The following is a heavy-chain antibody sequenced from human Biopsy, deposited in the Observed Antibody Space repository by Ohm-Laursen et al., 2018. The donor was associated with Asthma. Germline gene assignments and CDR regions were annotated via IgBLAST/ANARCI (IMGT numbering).Heavy chain of an antibody. Sequence: PSQTLSLTCRVSGGYTGSSDHHWAWIRQAPRKGLEWISFVFWSGSTHYSRSLERRVSISIDTATNEFSMKLWSVTPADTAVYFCARVVSYGDIYFGIDVWGPGNTVVVS. CDR1: GGYTGSSDHH. CDR2: VFWSGST. V-gene: IGHV4-30-4*01. D-gene: IGHD4-17*01. CDR3: ARVVSYGDIYFGIDV. J-gene: IGHJ6*02.